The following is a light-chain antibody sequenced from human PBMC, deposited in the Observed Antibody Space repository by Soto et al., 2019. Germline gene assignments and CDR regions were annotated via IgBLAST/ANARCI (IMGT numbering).Light chain of an antibody. CDR2: GNS. V-gene: IGLV1-40*01. CDR1: SSNIGAGYD. CDR3: QPYDSSLRGSV. J-gene: IGLJ3*02. Sequence: QAVVTQPPSVSGAPGQRVTISCTGNSSNIGAGYDVHWYQQLPGTAPKLLISGNSNRPSGVPDRSSGSKSGTSASLAITGLEAEDEADYYCQPYDSSLRGSVFGGRTKLTVL.